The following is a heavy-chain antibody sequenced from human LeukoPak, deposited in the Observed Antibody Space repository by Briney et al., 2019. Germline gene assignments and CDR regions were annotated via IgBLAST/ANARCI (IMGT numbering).Heavy chain of an antibody. J-gene: IGHJ4*02. Sequence: GGSLRLSCAASGFTFSSYWMSWVRQAPGKGLEWVANIKQDGSEKYYVDSVKGRFTISRDNAKNSLYLQVNSLRAEDTAVYYCARGRYSSGSYYFDYWGQGTLVTVSS. CDR1: GFTFSSYW. D-gene: IGHD6-19*01. CDR2: IKQDGSEK. CDR3: ARGRYSSGSYYFDY. V-gene: IGHV3-7*01.